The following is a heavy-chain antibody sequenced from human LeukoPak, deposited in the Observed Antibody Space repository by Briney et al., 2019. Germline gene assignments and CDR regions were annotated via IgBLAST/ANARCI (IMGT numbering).Heavy chain of an antibody. Sequence: PSETLSLTCAASGGSFSGYYRSWIRQPPGKGLEWIGEINYSGSTNYNPSLKSRGTISVDTSKNQFSLKLSSVTAAGTAVYYCARGGYYDFWSGLRPDAFDIWGKGTRVTVSS. D-gene: IGHD3-3*01. J-gene: IGHJ3*02. CDR1: GGSFSGYY. CDR2: INYSGST. V-gene: IGHV4-34*01. CDR3: ARGGYYDFWSGLRPDAFDI.